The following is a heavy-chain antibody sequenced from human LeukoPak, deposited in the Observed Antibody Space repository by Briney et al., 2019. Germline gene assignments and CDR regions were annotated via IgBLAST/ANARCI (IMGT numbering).Heavy chain of an antibody. Sequence: SETLSLTCTISGDSMSSYYWSWIRQPPGKGLEWIGYISYSGNIDYNPSLNSRVTISVGASKIWFSLRLSSVTATDTAVYYCASNTMIVVDYYYYYGMDVWGQGTTVTGSS. CDR2: ISYSGNI. CDR3: ASNTMIVVDYYYYYGMDV. D-gene: IGHD3-22*01. V-gene: IGHV4-59*01. CDR1: GDSMSSYY. J-gene: IGHJ6*02.